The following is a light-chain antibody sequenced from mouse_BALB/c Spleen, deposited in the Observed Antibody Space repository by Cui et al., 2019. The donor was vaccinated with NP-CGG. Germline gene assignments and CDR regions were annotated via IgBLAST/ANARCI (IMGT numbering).Light chain of an antibody. CDR3: ALWYSNHWV. CDR2: GTN. J-gene: IGLJ1*01. CDR1: TGAVTTSNY. Sequence: QAVVTQESALTTSPGETVTLTCRPSTGAVTTSNYANWVQEKPDPLFTGLIGGTNNRAPGVPARFSGSLIGDKAALTITGAQTEDEAIYFCALWYSNHWVFGGGTKLTVL. V-gene: IGLV1*01.